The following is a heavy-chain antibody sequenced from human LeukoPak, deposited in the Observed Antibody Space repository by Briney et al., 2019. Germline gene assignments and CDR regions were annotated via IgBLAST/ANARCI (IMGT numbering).Heavy chain of an antibody. J-gene: IGHJ4*02. CDR1: GFNFSSYA. CDR3: AKDHPRQGVTAHTPFDY. V-gene: IGHV3-23*01. D-gene: IGHD2-15*01. CDR2: ISGSGGST. Sequence: RRSLRLSCAAPGFNFSSYAMSWVRQAPGKGLQWVSAISGSGGSTYYPDSVEGRFTISRDNSKNTLYLQMNSLRAEDTAIYYCAKDHPRQGVTAHTPFDYWGQGTLVTVSS.